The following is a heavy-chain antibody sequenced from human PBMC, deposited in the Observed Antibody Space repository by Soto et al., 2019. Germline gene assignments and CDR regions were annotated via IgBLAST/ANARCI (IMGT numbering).Heavy chain of an antibody. CDR3: ARDILLWFGELPPRAHDAFEI. CDR2: INYSGST. D-gene: IGHD3-10*01. Sequence: QMQLQESGPGLVKPSQTLSLTCTVSGGSISSGGYFWSWIRQHPGKGLEWIGDINYSGSTYSNPSLKSRVTISVDTSKNQFSLKLSSVTAADTAVYYCARDILLWFGELPPRAHDAFEIWGQGTMVTVSS. J-gene: IGHJ3*02. CDR1: GGSISSGGYF. V-gene: IGHV4-31*03.